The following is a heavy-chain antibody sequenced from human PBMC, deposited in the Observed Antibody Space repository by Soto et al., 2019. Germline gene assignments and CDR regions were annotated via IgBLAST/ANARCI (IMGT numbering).Heavy chain of an antibody. Sequence: QITLKESGPTLVQVTQTLTLTCTFSGFSLSTSGVGVAWSRQPPGTALKWLALIYWVDDNRYSPSLKSRLTITRDTSKHQVVLTLTNMDPVDTAKYYCTHTLMRRCTYYYGMGVWCQRTTVPVSS. D-gene: IGHD2-8*01. J-gene: IGHJ6*02. V-gene: IGHV2-5*02. CDR2: IYWVDDN. CDR1: GFSLSTSGVG. CDR3: THTLMRRCTYYYGMGV.